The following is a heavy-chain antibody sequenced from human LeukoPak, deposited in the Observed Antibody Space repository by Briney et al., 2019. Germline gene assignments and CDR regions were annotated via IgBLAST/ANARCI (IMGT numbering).Heavy chain of an antibody. CDR3: ARDRSISGVVTLDY. J-gene: IGHJ4*02. Sequence: GGSLRLSCAASGLTFSNSCMTWVRQAPGKGLEWVANIRQDGSEETYVDSVRGRFTISRDNAKNSLYLQMNTLRAEDTAMYYCARDRSISGVVTLDYWGQGALVTVSS. V-gene: IGHV3-7*01. CDR1: GLTFSNSC. D-gene: IGHD3-3*01. CDR2: IRQDGSEE.